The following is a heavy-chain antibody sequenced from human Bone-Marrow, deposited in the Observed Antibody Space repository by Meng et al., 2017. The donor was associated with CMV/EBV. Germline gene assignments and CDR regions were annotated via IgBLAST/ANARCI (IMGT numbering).Heavy chain of an antibody. J-gene: IGHJ6*02. CDR1: GYTFTSYG. V-gene: IGHV1-18*01. CDR3: VRDPIIVVVPAATRYYGMDV. Sequence: ASVTVSCKASGYTFTSYGISWVRQAPGQGLEWMGWISAYNGNTNYAQKLQGRVTITTDTSTRTVYMELRSLRSDDTAVYYYVRDPIIVVVPAATRYYGMDVWGQGTTVTVSS. D-gene: IGHD2-2*01. CDR2: ISAYNGNT.